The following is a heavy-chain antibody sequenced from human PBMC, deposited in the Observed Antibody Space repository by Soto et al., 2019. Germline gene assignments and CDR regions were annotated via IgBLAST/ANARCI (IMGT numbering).Heavy chain of an antibody. CDR3: VRDAQDCGDTGCLQLGY. Sequence: GFLRLSCAASGFTFSSYWMHWVRQAPGKGLVWVSRINSDGSSTSYADSVKGRFTISRDNAKNTLYLQMNSLRAEDTAVYYCVRDAQDCGDTGCLQLGYWGQGTLVTVSS. CDR2: INSDGSST. D-gene: IGHD2-21*01. J-gene: IGHJ4*02. V-gene: IGHV3-74*01. CDR1: GFTFSSYW.